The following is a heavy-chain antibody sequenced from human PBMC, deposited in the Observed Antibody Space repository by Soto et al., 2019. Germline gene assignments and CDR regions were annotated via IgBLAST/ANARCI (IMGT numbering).Heavy chain of an antibody. Sequence: KPSETLSLTCTVSGGSVSSGSYYWSWLRQPPGKGLEWIGYIYYSGSTNYNPSLKSRVTISVDTSKNQFSLKLSSVTAADTAVYYCANSPTGDYSFDYWGQGTLVTVSS. CDR1: GGSVSSGSYY. J-gene: IGHJ4*02. D-gene: IGHD4-17*01. CDR3: ANSPTGDYSFDY. CDR2: IYYSGST. V-gene: IGHV4-61*01.